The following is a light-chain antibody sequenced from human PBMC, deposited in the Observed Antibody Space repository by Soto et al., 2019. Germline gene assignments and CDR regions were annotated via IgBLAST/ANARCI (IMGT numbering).Light chain of an antibody. CDR1: QSVASS. CDR3: QQYGNSPPT. Sequence: EIVLTQSPGTLSLSPGARVPLSCRASQSVASSVAWYQQKPGQAPRLLIYGASSRATGIPDRFSGSGSGTDFTLTISRLEPEDFAVYYCQQYGNSPPTFGQGTKVDIK. J-gene: IGKJ1*01. V-gene: IGKV3-20*01. CDR2: GAS.